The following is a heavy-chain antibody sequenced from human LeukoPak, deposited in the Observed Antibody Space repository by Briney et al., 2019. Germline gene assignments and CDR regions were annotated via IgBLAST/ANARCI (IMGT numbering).Heavy chain of an antibody. J-gene: IGHJ4*02. V-gene: IGHV3-53*01. D-gene: IGHD1-1*01. CDR1: GFTVSSNY. Sequence: GGSLRLSCAASGFTVSSNYMSWVRQAPGKGLEWVSVIYSGGSTYYADSVKGRFTISRNNSKNTLYLQMNSLRAEDTAVYYCAKTTSGPFFDYWGQGTLVTASS. CDR3: AKTTSGPFFDY. CDR2: IYSGGST.